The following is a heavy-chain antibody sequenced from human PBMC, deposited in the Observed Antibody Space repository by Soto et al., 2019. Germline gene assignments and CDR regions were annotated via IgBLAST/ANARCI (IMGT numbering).Heavy chain of an antibody. V-gene: IGHV1-2*02. J-gene: IGHJ6*02. CDR2: INPNSGGT. CDR1: GYTFTGYY. Sequence: ASVEVSCKASGYTFTGYYMHWVRQAPGQGLEWMGWINPNSGGTNYAQKFQGRVTMTRDTSISTAYMELSRLRSDDTAVYYCAREAIAAAGNGGYYYYGMDVWGQGTTVTVSS. D-gene: IGHD6-13*01. CDR3: AREAIAAAGNGGYYYYGMDV.